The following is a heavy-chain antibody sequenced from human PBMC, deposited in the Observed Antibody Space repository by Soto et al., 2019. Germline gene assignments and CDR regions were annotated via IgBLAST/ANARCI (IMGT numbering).Heavy chain of an antibody. V-gene: IGHV4-39*01. CDR3: GKVLVGATGHTDSDS. CDR1: GGSIYRSGYY. Sequence: PSETLSLTCTVSGGSIYRSGYYWGWIRHPLGRGLEWIGNIDYNGVTYSNPSLKSRVTISRDTSKNQFSLKLTSVTAADTALYYCGKVLVGATGHTDSDSWGPGTLVTVSS. J-gene: IGHJ4*02. CDR2: IDYNGVT. D-gene: IGHD2-15*01.